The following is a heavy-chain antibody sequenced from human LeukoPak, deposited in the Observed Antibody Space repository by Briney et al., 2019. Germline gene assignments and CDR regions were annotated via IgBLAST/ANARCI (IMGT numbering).Heavy chain of an antibody. J-gene: IGHJ4*02. V-gene: IGHV1-2*02. CDR1: GNTFTGYY. Sequence: GASVKVSCKASGNTFTGYYMHWVRQAPGQGLEWMGWINPNSGGTNYAQKFQGRVTMTRDTSISTAYMELSRLKSDDTAVYCCARAPPRVGVTRWYFDYWGQGTLVTVSS. CDR2: INPNSGGT. CDR3: ARAPPRVGVTRWYFDY. D-gene: IGHD1-26*01.